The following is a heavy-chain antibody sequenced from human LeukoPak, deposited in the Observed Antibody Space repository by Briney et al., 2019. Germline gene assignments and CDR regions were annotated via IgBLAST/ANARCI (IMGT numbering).Heavy chain of an antibody. D-gene: IGHD6-6*01. V-gene: IGHV3-30*03. CDR3: VSQRVHAFDY. CDR2: ISYDGSNK. J-gene: IGHJ4*02. CDR1: GFTFSSYG. Sequence: GGSLRLSCAASGFTFSSYGMHWVRQAPGKGLEGVALISYDGSNKYYADSVKGRFTISRDNAKNTLYLQMNSLRAEDTAVYYCVSQRVHAFDYWGQGTLVTVSS.